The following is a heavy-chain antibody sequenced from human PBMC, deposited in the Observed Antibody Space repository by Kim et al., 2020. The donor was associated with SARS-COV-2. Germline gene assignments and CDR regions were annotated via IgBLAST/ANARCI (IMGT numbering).Heavy chain of an antibody. D-gene: IGHD3-3*01. CDR3: AREGIRFLEWLPPDY. V-gene: IGHV4-34*01. J-gene: IGHJ4*02. Sequence: PSLKGRVTISVDTSKNQFSLRLSSVTAADTAVYYCAREGIRFLEWLPPDYWGQGTLVTVSS.